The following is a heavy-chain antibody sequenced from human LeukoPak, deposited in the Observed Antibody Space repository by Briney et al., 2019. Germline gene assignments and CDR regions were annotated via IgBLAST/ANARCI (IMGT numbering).Heavy chain of an antibody. D-gene: IGHD1-26*01. J-gene: IGHJ4*02. CDR2: IYHSGSA. CDR1: GGSISISKW. V-gene: IGHV4-4*02. Sequence: PSETLSLTCAVPGGSISISKWWTWVRQPPGKGLEWIGEIYHSGSANYNPSLKSRVTISVDKSKNQFSLKLNSVTAADTAVYYCASKSYSGSYTFDYWGQGTLVTVSS. CDR3: ASKSYSGSYTFDY.